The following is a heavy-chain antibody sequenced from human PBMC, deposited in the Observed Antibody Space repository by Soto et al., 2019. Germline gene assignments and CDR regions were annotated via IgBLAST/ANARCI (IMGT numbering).Heavy chain of an antibody. D-gene: IGHD2-21*02. CDR1: GGTFSSYT. CDR3: ATLGGNSLDY. CDR2: IIPILGIA. J-gene: IGHJ4*02. V-gene: IGHV1-69*02. Sequence: QVQLVQSGAEVKKPGSSVKVSCKASGGTFSSYTISWVRQAPGQGLEWMGRIIPILGIANYAQKFQGRVTIXVDKSTSTAYMELSSLRSEDTAVYYCATLGGNSLDYWGQGTLVTVSS.